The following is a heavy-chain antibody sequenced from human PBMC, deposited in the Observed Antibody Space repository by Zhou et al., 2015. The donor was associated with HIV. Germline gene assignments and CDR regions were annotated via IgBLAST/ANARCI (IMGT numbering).Heavy chain of an antibody. CDR3: VVARDQAFHS. Sequence: QVQLVQSGAEVKKPGASVKVSCKASGYSFSNYGMSWVRQAPGQGLEWVGMVSVGDLNTKYAPRFHGRITSTKDTSADTIFMQMTGLTLADVGIYYCVVARDQAFHSWGQGTPVT. J-gene: IGHJ5*01. V-gene: IGHV1-18*03. D-gene: IGHD2-15*01. CDR2: VSVGDLNT. CDR1: GYSFSNYG.